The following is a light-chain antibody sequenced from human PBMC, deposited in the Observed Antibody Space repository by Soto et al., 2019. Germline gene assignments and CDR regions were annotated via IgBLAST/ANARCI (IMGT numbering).Light chain of an antibody. J-gene: IGLJ3*02. Sequence: NFILTQPHSVSESPGKTVTISCTRSSGSIASNYVQWYQQRPGSAPTTVIYEDNQRPSGVPDRFSGSIDSSSNSASLTISGLKTEDEADYYCQSYDSSNGHWVFGGGTKLTVL. CDR2: EDN. V-gene: IGLV6-57*03. CDR3: QSYDSSNGHWV. CDR1: SGSIASNY.